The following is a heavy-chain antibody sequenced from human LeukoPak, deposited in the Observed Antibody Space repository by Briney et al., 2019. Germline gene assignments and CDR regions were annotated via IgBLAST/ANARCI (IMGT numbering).Heavy chain of an antibody. J-gene: IGHJ4*02. Sequence: PGGSLRLSCAVSGFSFSDYYMSWLRQAPGKGLEWVSYIGTSSTFTRYADSVKDRFTISRDNGENSMYLQMNSLRAQDTAVYYCARVGSTAVAGTLDYWGQGTLVTVSS. CDR2: IGTSSTFT. CDR3: ARVGSTAVAGTLDY. V-gene: IGHV3-11*05. CDR1: GFSFSDYY. D-gene: IGHD6-13*01.